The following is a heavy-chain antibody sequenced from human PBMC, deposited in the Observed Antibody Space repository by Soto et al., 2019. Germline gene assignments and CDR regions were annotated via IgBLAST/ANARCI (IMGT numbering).Heavy chain of an antibody. J-gene: IGHJ4*02. D-gene: IGHD3-22*01. Sequence: QLVQSGAEVKKPGSSVKVSCKASGGTFSTYAFSWVRQAPGQGLEWMGGIIPIFATPSYAQKFQVRVTVTGDESTSTAYMELSSLGYEDTAVYYCARGYFYDSSDSGSDYWGQGTLITVSS. CDR1: GGTFSTYA. CDR3: ARGYFYDSSDSGSDY. CDR2: IIPIFATP. V-gene: IGHV1-69*01.